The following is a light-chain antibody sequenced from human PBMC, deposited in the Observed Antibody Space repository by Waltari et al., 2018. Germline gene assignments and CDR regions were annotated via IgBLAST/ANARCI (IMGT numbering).Light chain of an antibody. CDR3: LQDYNYPRT. J-gene: IGKJ1*01. CDR2: SAS. CDR1: QDIRNA. Sequence: AIQMTQSPSSLSASVGDRVTITCRASQDIRNALGWYQQKPGEAPKLLIYSASNLPSGVPSKFSGSGSGTDVTLTISSLQPEDFATYYCLQDYNYPRTFGQGTKVEIK. V-gene: IGKV1-6*01.